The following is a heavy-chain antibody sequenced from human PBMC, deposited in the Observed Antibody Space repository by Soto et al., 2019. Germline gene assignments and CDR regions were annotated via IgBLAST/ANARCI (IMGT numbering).Heavy chain of an antibody. J-gene: IGHJ4*02. CDR3: ADWDEGFDD. CDR2: ISYDGSNK. Sequence: PGGSLRLSCAASGFTFSSYGMHWVRQAPGKGLEWVAVISYDGSNKYYADSVKGRFTISRDNSKNTLYLQMNSLRAEDTAVYYCADWDEGFDDWGKGTLVTVSS. CDR1: GFTFSSYG. V-gene: IGHV3-30*03. D-gene: IGHD1-26*01.